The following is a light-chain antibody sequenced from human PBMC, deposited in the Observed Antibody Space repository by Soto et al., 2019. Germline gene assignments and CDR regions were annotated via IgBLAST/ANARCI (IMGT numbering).Light chain of an antibody. CDR2: DAS. V-gene: IGKV1-39*01. CDR1: QTISTY. CDR3: QQSDSTPYT. J-gene: IGKJ2*01. Sequence: DIQMTQSPSSLSAYVGDRVTITCRASQTISTYLNWYQQKPGKAPRLLIYDASSLLSGVPSMFSGSGSGTDFTLTIASLQPEDFSTYYCQQSDSTPYTFSQGTKVKI.